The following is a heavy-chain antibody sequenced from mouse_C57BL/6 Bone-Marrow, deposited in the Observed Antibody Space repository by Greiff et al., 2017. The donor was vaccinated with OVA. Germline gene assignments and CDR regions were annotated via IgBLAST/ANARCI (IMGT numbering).Heavy chain of an antibody. D-gene: IGHD3-1*01. J-gene: IGHJ4*01. V-gene: IGHV10-1*01. CDR2: IRSKSNNYAT. CDR3: VRQIGDYYAMDY. Sequence: EVQRVESGGGLVQPKGSLKLSCAASGFSFNTYAMNWVRQAPGKGLEWVARIRSKSNNYATYYADSVKDRFTISRDDSESMLYLQMNNLKTEDTAMYYCVRQIGDYYAMDYWGQGTSVTVSS. CDR1: GFSFNTYA.